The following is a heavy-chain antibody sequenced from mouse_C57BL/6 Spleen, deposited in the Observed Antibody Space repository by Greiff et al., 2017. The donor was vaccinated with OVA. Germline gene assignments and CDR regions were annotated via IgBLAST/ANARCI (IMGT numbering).Heavy chain of an antibody. V-gene: IGHV1-42*01. Sequence: VQLQQSGPELVKPGASVKISCKASGYSFTGYYMNWVKQSPEKSLEWIGEINPSTGGTTYNQKFKAKATLTVDKSSSTAYMQLKSLTSEDSAVYYCAREGGPFYYGSSPAYWGQGTTLTVSS. J-gene: IGHJ2*01. CDR3: AREGGPFYYGSSPAY. D-gene: IGHD1-1*01. CDR1: GYSFTGYY. CDR2: INPSTGGT.